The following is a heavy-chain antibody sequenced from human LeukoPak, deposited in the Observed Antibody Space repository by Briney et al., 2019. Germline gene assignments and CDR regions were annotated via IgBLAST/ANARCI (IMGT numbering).Heavy chain of an antibody. Sequence: PGGSLRLSCAASGFTFSNAWMSWVRQAPGKGLEWVGRIKSKTDGGTTDYAAPVKGRFTTSRDDSKNTLYLQMNSLKTEDTAVYYCARVLRYFDWLTYGMDVWGQGTTVTVS. CDR3: ARVLRYFDWLTYGMDV. J-gene: IGHJ6*02. CDR1: GFTFSNAW. CDR2: IKSKTDGGTT. V-gene: IGHV3-15*01. D-gene: IGHD3-9*01.